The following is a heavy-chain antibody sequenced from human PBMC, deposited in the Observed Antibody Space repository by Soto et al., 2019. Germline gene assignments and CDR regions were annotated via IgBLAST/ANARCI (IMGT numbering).Heavy chain of an antibody. V-gene: IGHV3-33*01. CDR2: QWFDGSNK. J-gene: IGHJ6*02. Sequence: QVQLVESGGAAVQPGRSLRLSCVGSGFTFSNYGMHWVRQAPGKGLEWVAVQWFDGSNKFHTDSVQGRFTISRDNSQNTAYLQMNSLRAEDTAVYYCARDVGDVMSTIQGHGMDVWGQGTTVTVAS. CDR3: ARDVGDVMSTIQGHGMDV. CDR1: GFTFSNYG. D-gene: IGHD5-12*01.